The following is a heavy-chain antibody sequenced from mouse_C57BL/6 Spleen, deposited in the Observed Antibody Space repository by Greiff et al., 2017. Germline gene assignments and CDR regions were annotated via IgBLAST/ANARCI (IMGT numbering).Heavy chain of an antibody. CDR2: ISYDGSN. CDR1: GYSITSGYY. V-gene: IGHV3-6*01. CDR3: AREGAYDYDGAMDY. D-gene: IGHD2-4*01. J-gene: IGHJ4*01. Sequence: ESGPGLVQPSQSLSLTCSVTGYSITSGYYWNWIRQFPGNKLEWMGYISYDGSNKYNPSLKNRISITRDTSKNQFFLKLNSVTTEDTATYYCAREGAYDYDGAMDYWGQGTSVTVSS.